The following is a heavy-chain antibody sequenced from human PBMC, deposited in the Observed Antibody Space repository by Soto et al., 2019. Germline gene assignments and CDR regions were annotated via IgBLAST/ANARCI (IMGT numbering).Heavy chain of an antibody. V-gene: IGHV4-34*01. CDR1: GGSFSGYY. CDR3: ARGAGYGYYGMDV. Sequence: QVQLQQWGAGLLKPSETLSLTCAVYGGSFSGYYWSWIRQPPGKGLEWIGEINHSGSTNYNPSLKSGATMSLDTSKDHFSLKRSSVAAADTAVYYWARGAGYGYYGMDVWGQGTTVTVSS. D-gene: IGHD2-15*01. CDR2: INHSGST. J-gene: IGHJ6*02.